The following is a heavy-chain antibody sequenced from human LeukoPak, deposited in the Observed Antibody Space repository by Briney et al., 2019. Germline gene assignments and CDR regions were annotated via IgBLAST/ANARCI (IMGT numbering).Heavy chain of an antibody. J-gene: IGHJ4*02. CDR2: IKQDGSAK. V-gene: IGHV3-7*01. Sequence: GGSLRLSCAASGFTFSSYWMNWVRQAAGKGLEWVANIKQDGSAKYYVDSVKGRFTFSRDNAMNSLFLQMNSLRAEDTAVYYCARDVHGGAFDYWGQGTLVTVSS. CDR3: ARDVHGGAFDY. D-gene: IGHD4-23*01. CDR1: GFTFSSYW.